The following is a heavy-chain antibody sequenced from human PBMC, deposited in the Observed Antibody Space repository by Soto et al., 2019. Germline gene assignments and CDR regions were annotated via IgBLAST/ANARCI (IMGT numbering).Heavy chain of an antibody. CDR2: IIPIFGTA. Sequence: QVQLVQSGAEVKKPGSSVKVSCKASGGTFSSYAISWVRQAPGQGLEWMGGIIPIFGTANYAQKFQGRVTITADESTSTAYMGLSSLRSEDTAVYYCASGGYYYGSGSYYTPYYGMDVWGQGTTVTVSS. J-gene: IGHJ6*02. CDR1: GGTFSSYA. CDR3: ASGGYYYGSGSYYTPYYGMDV. V-gene: IGHV1-69*01. D-gene: IGHD3-10*01.